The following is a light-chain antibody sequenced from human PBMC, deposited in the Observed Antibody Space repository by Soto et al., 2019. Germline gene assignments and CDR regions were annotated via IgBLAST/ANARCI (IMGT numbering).Light chain of an antibody. Sequence: QTVVTQEPSFSVSPGGTVTLTCGLSSGSVSTSYYPSWYQQTPGQAPRTLIYSTNTRSSGVPDRFSGSILGSKAALTITGAQADDESDYYCVLYMGSGISIGGGTQLTVL. CDR1: SGSVSTSYY. J-gene: IGLJ2*01. CDR2: STN. V-gene: IGLV8-61*01. CDR3: VLYMGSGIS.